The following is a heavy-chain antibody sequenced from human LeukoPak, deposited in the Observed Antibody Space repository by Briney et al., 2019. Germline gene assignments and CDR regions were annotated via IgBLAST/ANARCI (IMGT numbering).Heavy chain of an antibody. J-gene: IGHJ3*02. CDR2: IYSGGST. Sequence: GGSLRLSCAASGFTVSSNYMSWVRQAPGKGLEWVSVIYSGGSTYYADSVKGRFTISRDNSKNTLYLQVNSLRAEDTAVYYCARGGATDAFDIWGQGTMVTVSS. D-gene: IGHD5-24*01. CDR3: ARGGATDAFDI. CDR1: GFTVSSNY. V-gene: IGHV3-53*01.